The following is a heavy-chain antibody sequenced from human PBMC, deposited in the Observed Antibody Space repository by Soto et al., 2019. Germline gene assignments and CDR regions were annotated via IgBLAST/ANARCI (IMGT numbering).Heavy chain of an antibody. J-gene: IGHJ6*02. CDR1: GGTFSSYA. D-gene: IGHD2-8*01. CDR2: IIPIFGTA. Sequence: EASVKVSCKASGGTFSSYAISWVRQAPGQGLEWMGGIIPIFGTANYAQKFQGRVTITADESTSTAYMELSSLRSEDTAVYYCADQNCTNGVCYTSRYYGMDVWGQGTTVTVSS. V-gene: IGHV1-69*13. CDR3: ADQNCTNGVCYTSRYYGMDV.